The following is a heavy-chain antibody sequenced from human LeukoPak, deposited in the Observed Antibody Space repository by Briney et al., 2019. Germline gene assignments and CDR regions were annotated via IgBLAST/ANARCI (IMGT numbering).Heavy chain of an antibody. CDR2: ISSGGSTI. D-gene: IGHD6-13*01. CDR3: AGLNGSSWSYYFDY. Sequence: PGGSLRLSCAASGFTFSDYYMSWIRQAPGKGLEWVSYISSGGSTIYYADSVKGRFTISRDNAKKSLYLQMNSLRAEDTAVYYCAGLNGSSWSYYFDYWGQGTLVTVSS. V-gene: IGHV3-11*01. J-gene: IGHJ4*02. CDR1: GFTFSDYY.